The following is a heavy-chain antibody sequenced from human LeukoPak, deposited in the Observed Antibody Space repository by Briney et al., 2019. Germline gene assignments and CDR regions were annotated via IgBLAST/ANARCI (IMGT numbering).Heavy chain of an antibody. Sequence: GGSLRLSCAASGFTFSNYWMTWVRQAPGKGLEWVSYISSSSNQIYYADSVKGRFTISRDNAKNSLYLQMSGLRAEDTAVYYCARSSPVAIDYWGQGSLVTVSS. CDR2: ISSSSNQI. D-gene: IGHD4-23*01. J-gene: IGHJ4*02. CDR1: GFTFSNYW. CDR3: ARSSPVAIDY. V-gene: IGHV3-21*01.